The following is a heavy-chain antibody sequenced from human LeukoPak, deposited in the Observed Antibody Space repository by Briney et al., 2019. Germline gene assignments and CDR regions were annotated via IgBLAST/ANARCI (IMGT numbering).Heavy chain of an antibody. CDR2: ITGNGVYT. Sequence: GGSLRLSCAASGFTFRNYAMSWVRQAPGKGLEWVSGITGNGVYTYTADSVTGRFIISRDNSKNTFYLQVNSLRAEDTAFYYCAKGDLGQCAGTVCYPFDLWGQGTRVTVSS. J-gene: IGHJ5*02. D-gene: IGHD2-15*01. CDR3: AKGDLGQCAGTVCYPFDL. V-gene: IGHV3-23*01. CDR1: GFTFRNYA.